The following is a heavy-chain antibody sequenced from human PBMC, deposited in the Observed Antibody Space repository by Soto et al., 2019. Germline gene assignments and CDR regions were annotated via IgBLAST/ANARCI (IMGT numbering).Heavy chain of an antibody. V-gene: IGHV3-15*01. D-gene: IGHD1-26*01. CDR2: IKSKTDGGTT. CDR3: TTEMRWESSEWGGY. Sequence: EVQLVESGGGLVKPGGSLRLSCAASGFTFSSAWMSWVRQAPGKGLEWVGRIKSKTDGGTTDYATPVSDRFAISRDDSKTTLYLQMNSLKTEDTALYYCTTEMRWESSEWGGYWGQGTLVTVSS. J-gene: IGHJ4*02. CDR1: GFTFSSAW.